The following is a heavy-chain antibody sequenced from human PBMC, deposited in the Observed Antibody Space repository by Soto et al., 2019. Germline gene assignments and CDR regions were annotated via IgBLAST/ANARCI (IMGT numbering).Heavy chain of an antibody. Sequence: QVQLVQSGAEVKTPGASVKVSCKASGYTFTKYDMNWVRQAPGQGLEWRGWMNPTSGNTGYAQKFQGRLTMTWDTAIGIAHMELSSLRNEDTAVYYCARSDGHTFNWLDAWGQGTLVTVSA. D-gene: IGHD2-21*01. V-gene: IGHV1-8*01. CDR1: GYTFTKYD. CDR2: MNPTSGNT. J-gene: IGHJ5*02. CDR3: ARSDGHTFNWLDA.